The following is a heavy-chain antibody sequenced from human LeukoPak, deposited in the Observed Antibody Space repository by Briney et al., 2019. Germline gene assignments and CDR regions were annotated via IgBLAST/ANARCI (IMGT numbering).Heavy chain of an antibody. D-gene: IGHD3-10*01. J-gene: IGHJ4*02. V-gene: IGHV3-74*01. CDR1: GFTFSDHW. Sequence: GGSLRLSCAASGFTFSDHWMHWVRQAPGKGLVWVSRINSDGSKSIYADSVKGRFTISRDNAKNTLYLQMNSLGAEDTAVYYCSRDWPYHGSGSPDYWGQGTLVTVAS. CDR2: INSDGSKS. CDR3: SRDWPYHGSGSPDY.